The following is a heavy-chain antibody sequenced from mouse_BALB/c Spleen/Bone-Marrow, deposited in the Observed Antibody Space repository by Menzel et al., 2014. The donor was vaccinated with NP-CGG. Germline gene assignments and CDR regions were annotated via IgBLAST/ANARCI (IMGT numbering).Heavy chain of an antibody. V-gene: IGHV1-54*03. Sequence: QVQLQQSGAKPVRPGTSVKVSCKASGYAFTNYLIEWFKQRPGQGLEWIGVINPGSGGTNFNEKFRGKATLTADKSSSTAYMQFNSLTSDDSAVYFCAREGYYGLDYWGQGTTLTVSS. D-gene: IGHD2-1*01. CDR1: GYAFTNYL. J-gene: IGHJ2*01. CDR3: AREGYYGLDY. CDR2: INPGSGGT.